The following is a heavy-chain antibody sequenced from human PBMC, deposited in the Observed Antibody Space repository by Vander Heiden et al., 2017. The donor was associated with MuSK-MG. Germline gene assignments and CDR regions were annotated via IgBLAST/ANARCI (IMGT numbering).Heavy chain of an antibody. CDR3: GRYSNYYGSGSYFDY. J-gene: IGHJ4*02. Sequence: QVQLVQSGPEVKKPGASVKVSCKASGYSFTSYGISWARQAPGQGLEWMGWISPYNGNTKYAQKFEGRVTMTTDTPTTTAYMGLGGLTSDDTAVYYCGRYSNYYGSGSYFDYWGQGTLVTVSS. CDR1: GYSFTSYG. V-gene: IGHV1-18*01. CDR2: ISPYNGNT. D-gene: IGHD3-10*01.